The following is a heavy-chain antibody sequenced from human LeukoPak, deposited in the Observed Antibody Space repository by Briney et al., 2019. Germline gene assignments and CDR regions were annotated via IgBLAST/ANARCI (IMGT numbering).Heavy chain of an antibody. CDR2: INHSGST. D-gene: IGHD5-12*01. V-gene: IGHV4-34*01. Sequence: SETLSLTCAVYGGSFSGYYWSWIRQPPGKGLEWIGEINHSGSTNYNPSLKSRVTISADTSKNQFSLKLSSVTAADTAVYYCASDIVATIDEAFDIWGQGTMVTVSS. CDR3: ASDIVATIDEAFDI. CDR1: GGSFSGYY. J-gene: IGHJ3*02.